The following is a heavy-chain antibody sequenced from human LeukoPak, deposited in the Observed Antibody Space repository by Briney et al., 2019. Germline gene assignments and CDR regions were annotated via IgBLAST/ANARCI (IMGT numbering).Heavy chain of an antibody. D-gene: IGHD6-19*01. V-gene: IGHV4-39*01. CDR1: GGSISDISYY. CDR2: VYYKGNT. CDR3: ARHVSYSGDNFDY. J-gene: IGHJ4*02. Sequence: SETLSLTCTVSGGSISDISYYWGWIRQPPGKGLEWIGSVYYKGNTSYNPSPKSRVTISQDTSKNQFSLKLSSVTAADTAVYFCARHVSYSGDNFDYWGQGTLVTVSS.